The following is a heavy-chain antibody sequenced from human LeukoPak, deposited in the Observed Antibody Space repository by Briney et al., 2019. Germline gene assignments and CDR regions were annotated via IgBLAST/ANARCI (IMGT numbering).Heavy chain of an antibody. CDR3: AKGYYDFWSGYVDY. Sequence: GGSLRLSCAASGFTFSSYAMSWVRQAPGKGLEWVSTISDRGGNTYYADSVKGRVTISRDNSKNTLYLQINSLRAEDTAVYYCAKGYYDFWSGYVDYWGQGTLVTVSS. D-gene: IGHD3-3*01. CDR1: GFTFSSYA. V-gene: IGHV3-23*01. J-gene: IGHJ4*02. CDR2: ISDRGGNT.